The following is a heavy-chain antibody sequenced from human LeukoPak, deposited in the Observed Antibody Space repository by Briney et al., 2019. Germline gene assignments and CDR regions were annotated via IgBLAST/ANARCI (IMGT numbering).Heavy chain of an antibody. J-gene: IGHJ4*02. V-gene: IGHV3-48*04. CDR1: GFTFSTYS. D-gene: IGHD4-23*01. CDR2: ISSSSRTM. Sequence: GGSLRLSCAASGFTFSTYSMNWVRQAPGKGLEWVSYISSSSRTMYYADSVKGRFTISRDNAKKSLYLQMNSLRAEDTAVYYCARDLGLYDYGGNIDYWGQGTLVTVSS. CDR3: ARDLGLYDYGGNIDY.